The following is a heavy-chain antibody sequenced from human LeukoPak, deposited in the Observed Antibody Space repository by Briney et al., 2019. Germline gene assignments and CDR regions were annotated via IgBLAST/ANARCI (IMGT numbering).Heavy chain of an antibody. V-gene: IGHV3-74*01. J-gene: IGHJ4*02. CDR1: GFTFSSYW. CDR3: ARVHPPSYYYDSSGYYWDY. D-gene: IGHD3-22*01. Sequence: PGGSLRLSCAASGFTFSSYWMHWVRQAPGKGLVWVSRINSDGSSTSYADSVKGRFTISRDNAKNTLYLQMNSLRAEDAAVYYCARVHPPSYYYDSSGYYWDYWGQGTLVTVSS. CDR2: INSDGSST.